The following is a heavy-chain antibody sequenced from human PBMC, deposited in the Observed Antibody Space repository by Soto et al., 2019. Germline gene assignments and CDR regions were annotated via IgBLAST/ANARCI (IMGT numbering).Heavy chain of an antibody. Sequence: PGGSLRLSCAASGFSFSNYAMSWVRQAPGKGLEYVSGISSRGGSTYYADSVKGRFTISRDNSKNTLYLQMGSLRAEDMAVYYCAGSVRGAFDIWGQGTMVTVSS. CDR3: AGSVRGAFDI. V-gene: IGHV3-64*02. CDR1: GFSFSNYA. D-gene: IGHD2-15*01. CDR2: ISSRGGST. J-gene: IGHJ3*02.